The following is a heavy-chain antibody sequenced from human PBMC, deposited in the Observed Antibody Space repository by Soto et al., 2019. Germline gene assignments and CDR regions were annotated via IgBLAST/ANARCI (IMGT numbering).Heavy chain of an antibody. CDR3: AMTTATGTPLLDC. V-gene: IGHV4-61*08. Sequence: SETLSLTCTVSGGSVSRGAHYWSWIRQPPGKGLEWMGNIYYSGSTNYNPSLKSRLTMSVDTSKNQFSLNLTSVTAADMAVYYSAMTTATGTPLLDCCGPEIVVPVSS. CDR1: GGSVSRGAHY. CDR2: IYYSGST. J-gene: IGHJ4*01. D-gene: IGHD1-1*01.